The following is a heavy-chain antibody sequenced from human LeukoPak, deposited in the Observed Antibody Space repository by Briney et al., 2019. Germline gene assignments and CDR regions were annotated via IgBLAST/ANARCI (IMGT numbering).Heavy chain of an antibody. J-gene: IGHJ6*02. D-gene: IGHD3-10*01. CDR1: GGSISSTNYY. Sequence: SETLSLTCNVSGGSISSTNYYWAWIRQPPGKGLEWIGSIYYSGSTSYNLSLKSRVTMSVDTSKNQFSLKLRSVTAADTAVYYCARDLGRDYGMDVWGQGTTVTVSS. CDR3: ARDLGRDYGMDV. CDR2: IYYSGST. V-gene: IGHV4-39*02.